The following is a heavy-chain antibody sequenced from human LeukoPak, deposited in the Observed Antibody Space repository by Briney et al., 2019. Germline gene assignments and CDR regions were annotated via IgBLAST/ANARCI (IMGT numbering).Heavy chain of an antibody. CDR1: GFTFSSYG. D-gene: IGHD3-22*01. Sequence: QPGRSLRLSCAASGFTFSSYGMHWVRQAPGKGLEWVAVISYDGSNKYYADSVKGRFTISRDNAKNSLYLQMNSLRTEDTAVYYCAREKIAVVTNTIFDYWGQGTLVTVSS. V-gene: IGHV3-30*03. J-gene: IGHJ4*02. CDR3: AREKIAVVTNTIFDY. CDR2: ISYDGSNK.